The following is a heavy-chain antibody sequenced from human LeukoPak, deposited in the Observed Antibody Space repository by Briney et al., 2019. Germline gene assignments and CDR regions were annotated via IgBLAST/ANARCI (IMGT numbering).Heavy chain of an antibody. D-gene: IGHD6-19*01. CDR2: ISGSGGST. CDR1: GFTFSSYA. V-gene: IGHV3-23*01. J-gene: IGHJ4*02. CDR3: AKVGSSGWYEENY. Sequence: GGSLRLSCAASGFTFSSYAMHWVRQAPGKGLEWVSTISGSGGSTYYVDSVKGRFTISRDNSKNTLYLQMNSLRAEDTAVYYCAKVGSSGWYEENYWGQGTLVTVSS.